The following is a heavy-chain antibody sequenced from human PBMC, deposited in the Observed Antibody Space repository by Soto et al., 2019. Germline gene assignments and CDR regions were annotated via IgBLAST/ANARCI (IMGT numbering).Heavy chain of an antibody. V-gene: IGHV4-59*08. D-gene: IGHD5-12*01. CDR1: GGSISSYY. J-gene: IGHJ4*02. Sequence: QVQLQESGPGLVKPSETLSLTCTVSGGSISSYYWSWILQPPGKGLEWIGYIYYSGSTTYNTSLKSRDPISVATSKTQFSLKLRSVTAADTAVYYCERHPSRDGYQVAYWGQGTLVTVSS. CDR3: ERHPSRDGYQVAY. CDR2: IYYSGST.